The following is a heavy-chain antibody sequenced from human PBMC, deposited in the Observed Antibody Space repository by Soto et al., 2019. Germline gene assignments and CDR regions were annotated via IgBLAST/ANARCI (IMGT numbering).Heavy chain of an antibody. Sequence: QVQLVESGGGVVQPGRSLRLSCAASGFTFSSYAMHWVRQAPGKGLEWVAVISYDGSNKYYADSVKGRFTISRDNSKNTLYLQMNSLRAEDTAVYYCARAWGSFDYWGQGTLVTVSS. V-gene: IGHV3-30-3*01. CDR1: GFTFSSYA. CDR2: ISYDGSNK. J-gene: IGHJ4*02. CDR3: ARAWGSFDY. D-gene: IGHD3-16*01.